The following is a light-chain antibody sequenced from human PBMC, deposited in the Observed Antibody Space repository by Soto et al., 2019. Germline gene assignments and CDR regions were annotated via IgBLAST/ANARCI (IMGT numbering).Light chain of an antibody. V-gene: IGKV3-11*01. CDR2: HAS. CDR1: QSVATY. Sequence: EIVLTQSPATLSLSPGERATLSCRASQSVATYLAWFQQRPGQDPRLLIFHASNRATGIPARFSGSGSGTDFTLTISSLEPEDFALYYCQQRNNWPITFGQGTRLEIK. CDR3: QQRNNWPIT. J-gene: IGKJ5*01.